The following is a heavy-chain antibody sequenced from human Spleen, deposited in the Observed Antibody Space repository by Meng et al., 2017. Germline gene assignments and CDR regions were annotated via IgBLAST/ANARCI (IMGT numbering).Heavy chain of an antibody. CDR1: GDSVSSNRGA. V-gene: IGHV6-1*01. D-gene: IGHD3-16*01. J-gene: IGHJ4*02. CDR2: TFYRSKSHN. Sequence: QVQLQQSGPGLVKPSQTLSLTCAISGDSVSSNRGAWKWIRQSPSRGLEWLGRTFYRSKSHNDYAVCVKSRITIDPDTSKNQFSLQLNSVTPEDTAVNDCARQEGAFDYWGQGTLVTVSS. CDR3: ARQEGAFDY.